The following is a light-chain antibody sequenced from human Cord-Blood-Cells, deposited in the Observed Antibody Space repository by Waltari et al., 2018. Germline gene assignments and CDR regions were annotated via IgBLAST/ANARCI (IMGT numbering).Light chain of an antibody. Sequence: NFMLTQPHSVPESPGKTVTISCTRSSAGIASNYVQRYQQRPGSAPTTVIYEDNQRPSGVPDRFSGSIDSSSNSASLTISGLKTEDEADYYCQSYDSSNWVFGGGTKLTVL. CDR2: EDN. V-gene: IGLV6-57*03. CDR3: QSYDSSNWV. J-gene: IGLJ3*02. CDR1: SAGIASNY.